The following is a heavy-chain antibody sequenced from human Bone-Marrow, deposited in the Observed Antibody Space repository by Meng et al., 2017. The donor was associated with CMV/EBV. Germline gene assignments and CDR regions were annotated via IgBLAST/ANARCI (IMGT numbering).Heavy chain of an antibody. CDR1: GFTFSSYS. V-gene: IGHV3-21*01. Sequence: GESLKISCAASGFTFSSYSMNWVRQAPGKGLEWVSSISSSSSYIYYADSVKGRFTISRDNAKNSLYLQMNSLRAEDTAVYYCARARVVVPAAHYFAYWGQGPRVTCSS. CDR3: ARARVVVPAAHYFAY. CDR2: ISSSSSYI. J-gene: IGHJ4*01. D-gene: IGHD2-2*01.